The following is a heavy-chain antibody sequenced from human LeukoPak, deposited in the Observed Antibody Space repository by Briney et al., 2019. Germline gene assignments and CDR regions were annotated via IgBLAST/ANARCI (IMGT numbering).Heavy chain of an antibody. CDR3: ARDYYDSSGDYFDY. D-gene: IGHD3-22*01. Sequence: GGSLRLSCAASGFTFSDYYMSWIRQAPGKGLEWVSYISSSGSTIYYADSVKGRFTISRDNAKNSLYLQMNSLGAEDTAAYYCARDYYDSSGDYFDYWGQGTLVTVSS. J-gene: IGHJ4*02. V-gene: IGHV3-11*04. CDR1: GFTFSDYY. CDR2: ISSSGSTI.